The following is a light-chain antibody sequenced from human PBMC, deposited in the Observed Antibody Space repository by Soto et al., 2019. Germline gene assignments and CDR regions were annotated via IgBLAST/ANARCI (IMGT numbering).Light chain of an antibody. CDR2: DAS. CDR3: QQYDNLLLT. V-gene: IGKV1-33*01. J-gene: IGKJ4*01. CDR1: QDISNY. Sequence: DIQMTQSPSSLSASVGDRVTITCQASQDISNYLNWYQQKPGKAPKLLIYDASNLETGVPSRFSGSGSGTYFTFTISSLQPEYIATYYCQQYDNLLLTFGGGTKVDIK.